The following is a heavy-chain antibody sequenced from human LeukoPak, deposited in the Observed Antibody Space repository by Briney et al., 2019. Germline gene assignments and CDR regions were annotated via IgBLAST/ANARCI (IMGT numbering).Heavy chain of an antibody. Sequence: ASVKVSCKASGYTFTSYGTSRVRQAPGQGLEWMGWISGKNGNTNYAEKLQGRVTMTTDTSTSTAYMELRSLRSDDTAVYYCARGGYSGYDGPISYWGQGTLVTVSS. J-gene: IGHJ4*02. CDR3: ARGGYSGYDGPISY. CDR1: GYTFTSYG. V-gene: IGHV1-18*01. D-gene: IGHD5-12*01. CDR2: ISGKNGNT.